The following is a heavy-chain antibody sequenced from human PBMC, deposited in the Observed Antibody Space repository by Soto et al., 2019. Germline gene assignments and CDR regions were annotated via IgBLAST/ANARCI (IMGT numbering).Heavy chain of an antibody. V-gene: IGHV3-23*01. J-gene: IGHJ4*02. CDR1: GFTFSSYA. CDR3: ATLFIYDSSGYPLFAY. D-gene: IGHD3-22*01. CDR2: ISGSGGST. Sequence: GGSLRLSCAASGFTFSSYAMSWVRQAPGKGLEWVSAISGSGGSTYYADSVKGRFTISRDNSKNTLYLQMNSLRAEDTAVYYCATLFIYDSSGYPLFAYCGQGTLVPVSS.